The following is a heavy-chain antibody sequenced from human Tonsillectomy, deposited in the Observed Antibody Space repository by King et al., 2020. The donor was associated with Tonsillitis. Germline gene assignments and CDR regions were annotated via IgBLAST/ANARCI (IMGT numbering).Heavy chain of an antibody. CDR2: KQSDGSSQ. CDR1: GFTFSTYG. V-gene: IGHV3-30*18. J-gene: IGHJ4*02. Sequence: VQLVESGGGVVQPGRSLRLSCTASGFTFSTYGMHWVRQAPGKGREWAAAKQSDGSSQIYADAVKGRFTISRDDSKGTLYLQMESLRAEDTAVYYCAKDSTYSSGWYPVGNWGQGTLVTVSS. CDR3: AKDSTYSSGWYPVGN. D-gene: IGHD6-19*01.